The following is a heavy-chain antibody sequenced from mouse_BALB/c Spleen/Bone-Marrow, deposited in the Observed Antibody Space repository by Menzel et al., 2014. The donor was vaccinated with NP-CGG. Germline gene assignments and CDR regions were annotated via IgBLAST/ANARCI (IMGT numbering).Heavy chain of an antibody. D-gene: IGHD1-1*01. V-gene: IGHV1-5*01. Sequence: VQLQQSGTVLARPGASVKMSCKASGYTFTSFWMHWVKQRPGQGLEWIGAVYPGNNDTNYNQNFKGKAKLTAVTSTSTAYMEFSSLTNEDSAVYYCTRYFYGGRDWYFDVWGAGTTVTVPS. CDR1: GYTFTSFW. CDR3: TRYFYGGRDWYFDV. CDR2: VYPGNNDT. J-gene: IGHJ1*01.